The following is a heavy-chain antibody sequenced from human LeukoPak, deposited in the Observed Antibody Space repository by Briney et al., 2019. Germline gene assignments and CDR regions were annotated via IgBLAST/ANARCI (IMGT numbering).Heavy chain of an antibody. Sequence: PGRSLRLSCAASGFTFSSYAMHWVRQAPGRGLEWVAVISYDGSNKYYADSVKGRFTISRDNSKNTLYLQMNSLRAEDTAVYYCARDRNDLWSGYYRSTDYWGQGTLVTVSS. D-gene: IGHD3-3*01. J-gene: IGHJ4*02. V-gene: IGHV3-30-3*01. CDR2: ISYDGSNK. CDR3: ARDRNDLWSGYYRSTDY. CDR1: GFTFSSYA.